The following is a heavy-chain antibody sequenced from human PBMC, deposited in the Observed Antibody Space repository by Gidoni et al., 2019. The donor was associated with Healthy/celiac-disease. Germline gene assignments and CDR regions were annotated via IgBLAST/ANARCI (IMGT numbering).Heavy chain of an antibody. CDR1: GGSISSGSYY. J-gene: IGHJ4*02. CDR3: ARESAAILPGTFDY. CDR2: IYTSGST. Sequence: QVQLQESGPGLVKPSQTLSLTCTVSGGSISSGSYYWSWIRQPAGKGLEWIGRIYTSGSTNYNPSLKSRVTISVDTSKNQFSLKLSSVTAADTAVYYCARESAAILPGTFDYWGQGTLVTVSS. D-gene: IGHD2-2*02. V-gene: IGHV4-61*02.